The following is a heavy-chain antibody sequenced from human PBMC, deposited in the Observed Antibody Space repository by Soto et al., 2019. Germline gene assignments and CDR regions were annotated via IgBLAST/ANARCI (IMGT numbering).Heavy chain of an antibody. CDR3: AKDFYRTIFGVVTYFDY. V-gene: IGHV3-23*01. Sequence: GGSLRLSCAASGFTFSSYAMSWVRQAPGEGLEWVSAISGSGGSTYYADSVKGRFTISRDNSKNTLYLQMNSLRAEDTAVYYCAKDFYRTIFGVVTYFDYWGQGTLVTVSS. D-gene: IGHD3-3*01. CDR2: ISGSGGST. J-gene: IGHJ4*02. CDR1: GFTFSSYA.